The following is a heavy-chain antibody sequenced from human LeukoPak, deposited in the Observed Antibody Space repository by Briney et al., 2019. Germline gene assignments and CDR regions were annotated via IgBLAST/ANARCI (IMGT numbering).Heavy chain of an antibody. CDR3: ARAPGTTFDY. V-gene: IGHV4-38-2*02. J-gene: IGHJ4*01. CDR1: GYSISSGYY. D-gene: IGHD4-17*01. CDR2: IYTSGTT. Sequence: PSETLSLTCTVSGYSISSGYYWGWIRQPPGKGLEWIGHIYTSGTTNYNPSLKSRVTISVDTSKNQFSLKLTSVTAADTAVYYCARAPGTTFDYWGHGNMVTVSS.